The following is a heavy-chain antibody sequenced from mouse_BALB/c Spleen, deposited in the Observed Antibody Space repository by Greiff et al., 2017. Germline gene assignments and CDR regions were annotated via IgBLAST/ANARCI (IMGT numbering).Heavy chain of an antibody. V-gene: IGHV1-9*01. D-gene: IGHD2-14*01. Sequence: QVQLQQSGAELMKPGASVKISCKATGYTFSSYWIEWVKQRPGHGLEWIGEILPGSGSTNYNEKFKGKATFTVDTSSNTAYMQLSSLTSEDSAVYYCARGEYDDWFAYWGQGTLVTVSA. CDR3: ARGEYDDWFAY. CDR2: ILPGSGST. J-gene: IGHJ3*01. CDR1: GYTFSSYW.